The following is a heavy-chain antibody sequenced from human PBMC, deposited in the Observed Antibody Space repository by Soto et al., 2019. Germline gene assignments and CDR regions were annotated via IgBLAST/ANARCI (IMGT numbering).Heavy chain of an antibody. CDR3: ARDADFWTMIVVVQYGMDV. Sequence: PGGSLRLSCAASGFTFSSYAMHWVRQAPGKGLEWVAVISYDGSNKYYADSVKGRFTISRDNSKNTLYLQMNSLRAEDTAVYYCARDADFWTMIVVVQYGMDVWGQGTTVTVSS. CDR1: GFTFSSYA. J-gene: IGHJ6*02. CDR2: ISYDGSNK. V-gene: IGHV3-30-3*01. D-gene: IGHD3-22*01.